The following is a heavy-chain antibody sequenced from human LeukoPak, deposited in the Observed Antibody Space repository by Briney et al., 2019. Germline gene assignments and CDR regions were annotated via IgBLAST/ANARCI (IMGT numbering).Heavy chain of an antibody. D-gene: IGHD2-2*01. J-gene: IGHJ4*02. V-gene: IGHV3-33*01. CDR3: ARDYCSCTSCLFDY. CDR2: IWNDGSNK. Sequence: GGSLRLSCAASGFTFSSYGMHWVRQAPGQGLEWVAVIWNDGSNKYYVDSVKGRFTISRDNSKNTLYLQMNSLRTEDTAVYYCARDYCSCTSCLFDYWGQGTLVTVSS. CDR1: GFTFSSYG.